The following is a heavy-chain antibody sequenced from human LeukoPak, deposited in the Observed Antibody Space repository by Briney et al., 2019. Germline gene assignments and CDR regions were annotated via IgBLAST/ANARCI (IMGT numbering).Heavy chain of an antibody. Sequence: SETLSLTCTVSGDSISSGDYYWSWIRQPAGRGLEWIGRISSSGSTNYNPSLKSRVTISVDTSKNQFSLKLSSVTAADTAVYFCARGPYSYDSSGAFDIWGQGTMVTVSS. J-gene: IGHJ3*02. CDR3: ARGPYSYDSSGAFDI. CDR1: GDSISSGDYY. V-gene: IGHV4-61*02. D-gene: IGHD3-22*01. CDR2: ISSSGST.